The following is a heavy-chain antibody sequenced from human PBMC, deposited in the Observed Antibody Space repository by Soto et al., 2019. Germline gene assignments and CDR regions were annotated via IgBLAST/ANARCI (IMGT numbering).Heavy chain of an antibody. CDR3: ARGRRSGWYLFDS. Sequence: QVQLQESGPGLVKPSETLSLTCTVSGGSITTYYWSWIRQPPGKGLEWIGYIHYEGSTNYNPSLKSRVTILVDTSQNQFSLKLTSVTAADTAVYLCARGRRSGWYLFDSWGQGTLVTVSS. D-gene: IGHD6-19*01. CDR1: GGSITTYY. CDR2: IHYEGST. J-gene: IGHJ4*02. V-gene: IGHV4-59*01.